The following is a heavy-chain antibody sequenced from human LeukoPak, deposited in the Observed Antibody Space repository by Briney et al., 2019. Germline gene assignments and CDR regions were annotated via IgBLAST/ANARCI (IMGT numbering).Heavy chain of an antibody. J-gene: IGHJ6*02. D-gene: IGHD4-17*01. Sequence: PGGSLRLSCAASGFTFSSCAMSWVRQAPGKGLEWVSLISGSGDSRYYADSVKGRFTISRDNAKSTLWLQMNSLRAEDTAVYYCAKGVTTVRIYYHGMDVWGQGTTVTVSS. CDR2: ISGSGDSR. V-gene: IGHV3-23*01. CDR1: GFTFSSCA. CDR3: AKGVTTVRIYYHGMDV.